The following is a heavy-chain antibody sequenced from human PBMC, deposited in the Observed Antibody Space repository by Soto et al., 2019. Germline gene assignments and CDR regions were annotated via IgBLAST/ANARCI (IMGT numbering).Heavy chain of an antibody. CDR3: ARVAWAKYYFDF. CDR2: IIPIPDIA. CDR1: GDSFSRYS. Sequence: QVQLVQSGAEVKKPGSSVKVSCKASGDSFSRYSISWVRQAPGQGLEWMGRIIPIPDIAEYAQKFQGRVTITVDKSTSAAYMAVSGLRSEDTAVYCCARVAWAKYYFDFWGQGTPVTVSS. V-gene: IGHV1-69*02. J-gene: IGHJ4*02. D-gene: IGHD1-26*01.